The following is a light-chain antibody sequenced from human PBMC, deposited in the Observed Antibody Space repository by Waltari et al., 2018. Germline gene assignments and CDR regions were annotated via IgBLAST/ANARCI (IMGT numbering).Light chain of an antibody. Sequence: NFMLTQPHSVSESPGKTVTISCTRSSGSIASNYVQRYQQRPGSSPTTVIYEDNQRPSGVPDRFSGSIDSSSNSASLTISGLKTEDEAEYYCQSYDSSGWVFGGGTKLTVL. CDR1: SGSIASNY. V-gene: IGLV6-57*01. J-gene: IGLJ3*02. CDR2: EDN. CDR3: QSYDSSGWV.